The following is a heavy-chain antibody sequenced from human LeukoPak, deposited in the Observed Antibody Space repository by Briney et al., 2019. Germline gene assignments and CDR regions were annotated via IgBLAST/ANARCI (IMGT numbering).Heavy chain of an antibody. J-gene: IGHJ5*02. Sequence: ASVKVSYKASGYTFTNHGISWVRQAPGQGLEWMGWINPHNGNTNSAQKLQGRVTMTTDTSTTTAYLELRSLRSDDTAVYYCARDNKFYQSELSSWGQGTLVTVSS. V-gene: IGHV1-18*01. D-gene: IGHD2/OR15-2a*01. CDR1: GYTFTNHG. CDR2: INPHNGNT. CDR3: ARDNKFYQSELSS.